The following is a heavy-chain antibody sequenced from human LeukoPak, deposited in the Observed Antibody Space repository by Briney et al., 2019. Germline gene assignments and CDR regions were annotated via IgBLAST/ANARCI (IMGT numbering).Heavy chain of an antibody. CDR1: GFSFSIYG. Sequence: GGSLRLSCAASGFSFSIYGMNWVRQAPGKGLEWVSYISSSSSNTNYADSVRGRFTISRDNAKNSLYLQMNSLRAEDTAVYYCARDLNWETYWGQGTLVSVSS. J-gene: IGHJ4*02. CDR2: ISSSSSNT. V-gene: IGHV3-21*01. D-gene: IGHD7-27*01. CDR3: ARDLNWETY.